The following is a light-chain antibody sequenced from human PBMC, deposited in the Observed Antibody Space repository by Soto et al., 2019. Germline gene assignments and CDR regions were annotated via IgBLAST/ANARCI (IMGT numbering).Light chain of an antibody. CDR3: QHHGTSSTT. J-gene: IGKJ5*01. V-gene: IGKV3-15*01. Sequence: EIVMTQSPATLSVSPGEGVTLSCRASQTVPSRIAWYQQKPGQAPSLLIYGASTRATGVPDRFSGTGSGTEFTLTISRLEADDFAVYYCQHHGTSSTTFGQGTRLEIK. CDR2: GAS. CDR1: QTVPSR.